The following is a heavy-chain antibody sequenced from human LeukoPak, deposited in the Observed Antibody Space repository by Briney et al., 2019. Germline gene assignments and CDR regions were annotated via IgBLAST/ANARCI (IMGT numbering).Heavy chain of an antibody. J-gene: IGHJ5*02. CDR1: GFTFSSYE. CDR3: ARSDILTGYYLS. V-gene: IGHV3-48*03. CDR2: ISSSGSTI. Sequence: GGSLRLSCAASGFTFSSYEMNWVRQAPGKGLEWVSYISSSGSTIYYADSVKGRFTISRDNAKNSLYLQMNSLGAEDTVVYYCARSDILTGYYLSWGQGTLVTVSS. D-gene: IGHD3-9*01.